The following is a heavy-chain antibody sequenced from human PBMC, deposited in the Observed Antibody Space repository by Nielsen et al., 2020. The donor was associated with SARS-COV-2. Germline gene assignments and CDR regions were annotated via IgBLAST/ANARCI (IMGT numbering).Heavy chain of an antibody. J-gene: IGHJ4*02. D-gene: IGHD3-22*01. CDR1: GYTFTDYY. Sequence: SVKVSCKASGYTFTDYYIYWVRQAPGQGFEWMGRINPNSGGANYAQKFQGRVTMTGDTSINIAYMELSRLRSDDTAVYYCARDSSGTYRRVDYWGQGTLVTVSS. CDR2: INPNSGGA. CDR3: ARDSSGTYRRVDY. V-gene: IGHV1-2*06.